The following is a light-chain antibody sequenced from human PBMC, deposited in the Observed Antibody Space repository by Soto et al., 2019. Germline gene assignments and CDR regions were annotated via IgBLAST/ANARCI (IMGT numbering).Light chain of an antibody. V-gene: IGLV2-23*02. J-gene: IGLJ3*02. CDR1: SSDVGSYNL. CDR3: YSYAGSSTGV. CDR2: EVS. Sequence: QSALTQPASVSGSPGQSITISCTGTSSDVGSYNLVSWYQQHPGKAPKLMIYEVSKRPSGVSNRFSGSKSGSTASLTISGLQAEDEADYYCYSYAGSSTGVFGGGTKLTVL.